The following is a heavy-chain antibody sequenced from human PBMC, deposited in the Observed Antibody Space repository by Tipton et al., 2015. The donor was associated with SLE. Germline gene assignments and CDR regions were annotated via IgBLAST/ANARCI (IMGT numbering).Heavy chain of an antibody. D-gene: IGHD3-16*01. V-gene: IGHV4-39*07. J-gene: IGHJ6*02. CDR3: ARLGEWGLGIGV. Sequence: TLSLTCTVSGGSISSSSYYWGWISQPPGKGLEWIGSIYYSGRTYYNPSLKSRVTISVDTSKNPSSLKLSSVTAADTAVYYCARLGEWGLGIGVWGQATPVSVSS. CDR2: IYYSGRT. CDR1: GGSISSSSYY.